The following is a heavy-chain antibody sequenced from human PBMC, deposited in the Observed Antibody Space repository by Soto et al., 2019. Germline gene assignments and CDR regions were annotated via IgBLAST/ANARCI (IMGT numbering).Heavy chain of an antibody. CDR1: GFTVGDNC. J-gene: IGHJ6*02. CDR3: ARTRLYDASGYFYYYYGMDV. Sequence: GGSLRLSCAASGFTVGDNCMTWVRQAPGKGLEWVSTIYSDGTTHSAGSVEGRLTISRDSSRNTLFLQMKGLRVEDTAVYYCARTRLYDASGYFYYYYGMDVWGRGTTVTVSS. D-gene: IGHD3-22*01. CDR2: IYSDGTT. V-gene: IGHV3-53*01.